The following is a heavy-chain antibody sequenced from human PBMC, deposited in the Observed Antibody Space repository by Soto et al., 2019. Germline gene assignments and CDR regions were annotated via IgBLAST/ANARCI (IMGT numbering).Heavy chain of an antibody. Sequence: QVQLQESGPGLVKPSQTLSLTCTVSGGSISSGDYYWSWIRKPPGKGLEWIGYIYYSGSTYYNPSRKHRVTISVDTSQTQFTRKLSYVTASDTAVYYCARWRPMIYGSGGQFDPWVQGTLVTDYS. CDR2: IYYSGST. D-gene: IGHD3-10*01. J-gene: IGHJ5*02. CDR3: ARWRPMIYGSGGQFDP. V-gene: IGHV4-30-4*01. CDR1: GGSISSGDYY.